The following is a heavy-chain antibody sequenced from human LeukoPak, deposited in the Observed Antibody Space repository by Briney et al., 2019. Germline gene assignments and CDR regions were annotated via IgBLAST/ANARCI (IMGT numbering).Heavy chain of an antibody. CDR2: ISGSGGST. Sequence: GGSLRLSCAASGFTFSSYAMSWVRQAPGKGLEWVSAISGSGGSTYYADSVKGRFTISRDNSKNTLYLQMSSLRAEDTAVYYCAKGDGILWFGEPNFDYWGQGTLVTVSS. CDR3: AKGDGILWFGEPNFDY. J-gene: IGHJ4*02. D-gene: IGHD3-10*01. CDR1: GFTFSSYA. V-gene: IGHV3-23*01.